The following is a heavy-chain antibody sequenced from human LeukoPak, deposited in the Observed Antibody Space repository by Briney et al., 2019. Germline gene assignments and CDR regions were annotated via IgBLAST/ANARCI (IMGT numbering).Heavy chain of an antibody. CDR1: GYTFTGYY. CDR3: ARVLYYYGSGSYEWNWFDP. D-gene: IGHD3-10*01. J-gene: IGHJ5*02. V-gene: IGHV1-2*02. CDR2: INPNSGGT. Sequence: ASVKVSCKASGYTFTGYYMHWVRQAPGQGLEWMGWINPNSGGTNYAQKFQGRVTMTRDTSISTAYMELSRLRSDDTAVYYCARVLYYYGSGSYEWNWFDPWGQRTLVTVSS.